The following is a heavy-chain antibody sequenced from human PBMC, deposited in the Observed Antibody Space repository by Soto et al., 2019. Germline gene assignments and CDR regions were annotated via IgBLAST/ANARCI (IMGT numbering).Heavy chain of an antibody. CDR3: AKDRDNSYYYGSGSYADY. V-gene: IGHV3-23*01. Sequence: GGSLRLSCAASGFTFSSYAMSWVRQAPGKGLEWVSAISGSGGSTYYADSVKGRFTISRDNSKNTLYLQMNSLRAEDTAVYYCAKDRDNSYYYGSGSYADYWGQGTLVTVSS. CDR2: ISGSGGST. D-gene: IGHD3-10*01. CDR1: GFTFSSYA. J-gene: IGHJ4*02.